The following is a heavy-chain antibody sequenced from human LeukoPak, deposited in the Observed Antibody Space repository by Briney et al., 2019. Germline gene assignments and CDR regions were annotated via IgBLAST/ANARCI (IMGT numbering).Heavy chain of an antibody. J-gene: IGHJ3*02. Sequence: ASVKVSCKASGYTFTSYGISWVRQAPGHGLEWMGWISAYNGNTNYAQKLQGRVTMTTDTSTSTAYMELRSLRSDDTAVYYCARDRSPIVVVVAAKRRAFDIWGQGTMVTVSS. V-gene: IGHV1-18*01. D-gene: IGHD2-15*01. CDR3: ARDRSPIVVVVAAKRRAFDI. CDR2: ISAYNGNT. CDR1: GYTFTSYG.